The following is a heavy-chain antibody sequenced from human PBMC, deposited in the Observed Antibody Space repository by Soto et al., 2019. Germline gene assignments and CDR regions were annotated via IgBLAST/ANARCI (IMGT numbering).Heavy chain of an antibody. D-gene: IGHD2-21*02. Sequence: QLQLQESGPGLVKPSETLSLTCSVSGGSISSSSYFWGWIRQPPGKGLEWIGSIYYSGSTYYNPPLKSRVTVSVDTYKNQFSLKLSSVTAADTAVYYCARHPSDFWFDPWGQGTLVTVSS. CDR2: IYYSGST. J-gene: IGHJ5*02. V-gene: IGHV4-39*01. CDR1: GGSISSSSYF. CDR3: ARHPSDFWFDP.